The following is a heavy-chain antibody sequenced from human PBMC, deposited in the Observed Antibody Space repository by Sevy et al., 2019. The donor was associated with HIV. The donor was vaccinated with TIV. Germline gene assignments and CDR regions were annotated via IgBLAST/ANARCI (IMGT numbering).Heavy chain of an antibody. V-gene: IGHV3-30-3*01. J-gene: IGHJ4*02. Sequence: GGSLRLSCAASGFTFSRYAMHWVRQAPGKGLEWVALTSYDGSNKYYADSVKGRFTISRDNSKNMLFLQMNSLRPEDTAVYYCARDRDGTSGFFDSWGQGTLVTVSS. CDR2: TSYDGSNK. D-gene: IGHD5-12*01. CDR1: GFTFSRYA. CDR3: ARDRDGTSGFFDS.